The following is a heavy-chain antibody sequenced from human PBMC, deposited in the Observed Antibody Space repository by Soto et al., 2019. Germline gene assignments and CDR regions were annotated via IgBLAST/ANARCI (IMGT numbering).Heavy chain of an antibody. CDR3: ATERTTEFDY. Sequence: QVQLVQSGAEVKKPGSSVKVSCKASGGTFSSYAISWVRQVHGQGLEWMGGIIPIFGTANYAQKFQGRVTITADESTSTAYMELSTQRSEDTAVYYCATERTTEFDYWGQGTLVTVSS. CDR2: IIPIFGTA. J-gene: IGHJ4*02. V-gene: IGHV1-69*12. CDR1: GGTFSSYA. D-gene: IGHD4-17*01.